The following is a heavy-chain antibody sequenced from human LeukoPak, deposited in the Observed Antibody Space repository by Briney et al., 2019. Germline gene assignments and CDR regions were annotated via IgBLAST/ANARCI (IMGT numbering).Heavy chain of an antibody. D-gene: IGHD3-10*01. CDR1: GYSFTSYW. J-gene: IGHJ4*02. Sequence: GESLKISCKGSGYSFTSYWIGWVRQMPGKGLEWMGIIYPGDSDTRYSPSFQGQVTISADKSISTAYLQWSSLKASDTAMYYCARQGLLWFGELLYGIDYWGQGTLVTVSS. V-gene: IGHV5-51*01. CDR2: IYPGDSDT. CDR3: ARQGLLWFGELLYGIDY.